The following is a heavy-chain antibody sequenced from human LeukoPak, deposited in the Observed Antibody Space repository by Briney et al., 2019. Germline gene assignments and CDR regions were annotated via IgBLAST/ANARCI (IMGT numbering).Heavy chain of an antibody. D-gene: IGHD2-2*01. CDR1: GFAFSSYA. CDR2: ITGGGGGT. CDR3: AKVYCSSASCPGDY. V-gene: IGHV3-23*01. J-gene: IGHJ4*02. Sequence: PGGSLRLSCAASGFAFSSYAMSWVRQAPGKGLEWVSAITGGGGGTYYADSVKGRFTVSRDNSKNTLYLQMNSLRADDTAVYYCAKVYCSSASCPGDYWGQGTLVTVSS.